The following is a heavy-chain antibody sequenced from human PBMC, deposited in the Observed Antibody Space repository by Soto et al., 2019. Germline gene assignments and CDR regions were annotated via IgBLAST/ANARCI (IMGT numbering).Heavy chain of an antibody. CDR3: ARAMVRGVIKRALTINWFDP. Sequence: SETLSLTCTVSGGSISSGDYYWSWILHPPGKGLEWIGYIYYSGSTYYNPSLKSRVTISVDTSKNQFSLKLSSVTAADTAVYYCARAMVRGVIKRALTINWFDPWGQGTLVTVSS. J-gene: IGHJ5*02. CDR2: IYYSGST. D-gene: IGHD3-10*01. CDR1: GGSISSGDYY. V-gene: IGHV4-30-4*01.